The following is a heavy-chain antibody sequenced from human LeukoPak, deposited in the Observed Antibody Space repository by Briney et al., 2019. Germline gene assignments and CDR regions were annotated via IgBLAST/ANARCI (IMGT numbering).Heavy chain of an antibody. V-gene: IGHV5-51*01. CDR3: ARLLTMVRGVPYYYYYYYMDV. CDR2: IYPGDSDT. CDR1: GYSFTSYW. D-gene: IGHD3-10*01. J-gene: IGHJ6*03. Sequence: GESLKISCKGSGYSFTSYWIGWVRQLPGKGLEWMGIIYPGDSDTRYSPSFQGQVTISADKSISTAYLQWSSLKASDTAMYYCARLLTMVRGVPYYYYYYYMDVWGKGTTVTVPS.